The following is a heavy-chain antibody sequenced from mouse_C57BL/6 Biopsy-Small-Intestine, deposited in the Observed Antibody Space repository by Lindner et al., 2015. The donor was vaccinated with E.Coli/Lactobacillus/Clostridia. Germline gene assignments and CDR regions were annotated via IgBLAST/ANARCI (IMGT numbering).Heavy chain of an antibody. V-gene: IGHV1-62-2*01. D-gene: IGHD1-3*01. CDR2: FYPGSGSL. Sequence: VQLQESGAELVKPGASVKLSCKASGYTFTDYTIHWVKQRSGQGLERIGWFYPGSGSLKYNEKFRDKATLTADKSSTTVYLELGRLTSEDSAVYFCARHEKSGVLFDYWGQGTTLTVSS. J-gene: IGHJ2*01. CDR3: ARHEKSGVLFDY. CDR1: GYTFTDYT.